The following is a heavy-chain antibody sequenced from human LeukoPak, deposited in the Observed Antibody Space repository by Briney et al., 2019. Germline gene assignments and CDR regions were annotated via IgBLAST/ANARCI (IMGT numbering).Heavy chain of an antibody. CDR2: IYPGDSDT. CDR3: ARHTSGWHGVDY. D-gene: IGHD6-19*01. J-gene: IGHJ4*02. V-gene: IGHV5-51*01. Sequence: NLGESLKISCKGSGYSFTSYWIGLVRQMPGKGLEWVGIIYPGDSDTRYSPSFQGQVTISADKSISTAYLQWSSLKDSDTAMYYCARHTSGWHGVDYWGQGTLVTVSS. CDR1: GYSFTSYW.